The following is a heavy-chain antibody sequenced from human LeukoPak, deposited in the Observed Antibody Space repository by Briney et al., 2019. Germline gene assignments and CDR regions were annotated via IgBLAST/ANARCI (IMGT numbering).Heavy chain of an antibody. V-gene: IGHV3-30*03. CDR1: GLTFSSYN. CDR3: ARIDAFDI. CDR2: ISYDGNHK. Sequence: GGSLRLSCAASGLTFSSYNMHWVRQAPGKGLEWVAVISYDGNHKYYADSVKGRFTISRDNAKNSLYLQMNSLRAEDTAVYYCARIDAFDIWGQGTMVTVSS. J-gene: IGHJ3*02.